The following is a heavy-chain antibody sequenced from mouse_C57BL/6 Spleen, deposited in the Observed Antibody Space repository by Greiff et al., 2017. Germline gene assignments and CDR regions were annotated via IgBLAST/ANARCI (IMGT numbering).Heavy chain of an antibody. V-gene: IGHV1-61*01. Sequence: VQLQQPGAELVRPGSSVKLSCKASGYTFTSYWMDWVKQRPGQGLEWIGNIYPSDSETHYNLKFKDKATLTVDKSSSTAYMQLSSLTSEDSAVYYCARSGGRSYVPFAYWGQGTLVTVSA. CDR3: ARSGGRSYVPFAY. J-gene: IGHJ3*01. CDR1: GYTFTSYW. D-gene: IGHD1-1*01. CDR2: IYPSDSET.